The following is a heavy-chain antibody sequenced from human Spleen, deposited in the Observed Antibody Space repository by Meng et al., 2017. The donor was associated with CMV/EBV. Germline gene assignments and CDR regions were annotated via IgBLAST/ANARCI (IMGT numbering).Heavy chain of an antibody. D-gene: IGHD1-1*01. V-gene: IGHV4-34*01. CDR2: INHSGST. Sequence: SETLSLTCAVYGGSFSGYYWSWIRQPPGKGLEWIGEINHSGSTNYNPSLKSRVTISVDTSKNQFSLKLSSVTAADTAIFYCARDILERNALDMWGQGTMVTVSS. CDR1: GGSFSGYY. J-gene: IGHJ3*02. CDR3: ARDILERNALDM.